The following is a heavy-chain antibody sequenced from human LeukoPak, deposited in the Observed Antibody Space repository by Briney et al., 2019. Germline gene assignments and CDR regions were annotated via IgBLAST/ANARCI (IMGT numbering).Heavy chain of an antibody. Sequence: PGGSLRLSCAASGFTFSTYWMSWVRQAPGKGLEWVANIKEDESEKYYVDSVKGRFTISRDNAQNSLNLQMNSLRPEDTAMYYCARVRTTGSYYGMDVWGQGTTVTVSS. J-gene: IGHJ6*02. V-gene: IGHV3-7*01. CDR2: IKEDESEK. CDR3: ARVRTTGSYYGMDV. CDR1: GFTFSTYW. D-gene: IGHD3-10*01.